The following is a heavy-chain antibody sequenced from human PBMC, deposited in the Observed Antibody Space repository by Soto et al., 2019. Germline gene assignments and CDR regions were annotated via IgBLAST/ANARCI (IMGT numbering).Heavy chain of an antibody. CDR3: ARDKSGPYYDILTGSDYYGMDV. J-gene: IGHJ6*02. Sequence: PGESLKISCKGSGYSFTSYWIGWVRQMPGKGLEWMGIIYPGDSDTRYSPSFQGQVTISADKSISTAYLQWSSLKASDTAMYYCARDKSGPYYDILTGSDYYGMDVWGQGTTVTVSS. V-gene: IGHV5-51*01. D-gene: IGHD3-9*01. CDR1: GYSFTSYW. CDR2: IYPGDSDT.